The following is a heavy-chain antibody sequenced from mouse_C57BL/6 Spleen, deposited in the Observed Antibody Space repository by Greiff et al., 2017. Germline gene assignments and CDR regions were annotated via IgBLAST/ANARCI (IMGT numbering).Heavy chain of an antibody. CDR3: ARGARGYDGYFDV. CDR2: ILPGSGST. J-gene: IGHJ1*03. Sequence: QVQLQQSGAELMKPGASVKLSCKATGYTFTGYWIEWVKQRPGHGLEWIGEILPGSGSTNYNEKFKGKATFTADTSSNPAYMQLSSLTTEDSAIYYCARGARGYDGYFDVGGTGPSVTVPS. CDR1: GYTFTGYW. D-gene: IGHD2-2*01. V-gene: IGHV1-9*01.